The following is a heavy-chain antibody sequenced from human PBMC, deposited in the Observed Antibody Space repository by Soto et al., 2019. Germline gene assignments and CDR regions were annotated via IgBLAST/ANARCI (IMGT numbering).Heavy chain of an antibody. CDR3: ARGASSGWYGSDYYYGMDV. Sequence: ASVKVSCKASGGTFSSYAISWVRQAPGQGLEWMGGIIPIFGTANYAQKFQGRVTITADESTSTAYMELSSLRSEDTAVYYCARGASSGWYGSDYYYGMDVWGQGTTVTVSS. J-gene: IGHJ6*02. V-gene: IGHV1-69*13. CDR1: GGTFSSYA. CDR2: IIPIFGTA. D-gene: IGHD6-19*01.